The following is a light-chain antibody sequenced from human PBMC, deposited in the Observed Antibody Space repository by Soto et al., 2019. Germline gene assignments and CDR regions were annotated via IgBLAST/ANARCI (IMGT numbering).Light chain of an antibody. J-gene: IGKJ1*01. CDR1: PSISSW. Sequence: DIQMTQSPSTLSASVGDRVTITCRASPSISSWLAWYQQKPGKAPKLLIYDASSLESGVPSRFSGSGSGTEFTLTISSLQPDDFATYYCQQYNSYSEWTFGQGTKVEIK. CDR3: QQYNSYSEWT. CDR2: DAS. V-gene: IGKV1-5*01.